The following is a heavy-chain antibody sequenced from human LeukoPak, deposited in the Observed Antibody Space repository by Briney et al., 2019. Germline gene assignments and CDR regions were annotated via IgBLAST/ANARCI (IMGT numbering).Heavy chain of an antibody. Sequence: GSLRLSCAASGFTFSDYYMSWIRQPPGKGLEWIGEINHSGSTNYSPSLKSRVTISIDTYKKQFSLKVISVTAADTAVYYCARGGFEGLRYFDSFSWGQGTLVTVSS. D-gene: IGHD3-9*01. CDR2: INHSGST. J-gene: IGHJ4*02. CDR3: ARGGFEGLRYFDSFS. V-gene: IGHV4-34*01. CDR1: GFTFSDYY.